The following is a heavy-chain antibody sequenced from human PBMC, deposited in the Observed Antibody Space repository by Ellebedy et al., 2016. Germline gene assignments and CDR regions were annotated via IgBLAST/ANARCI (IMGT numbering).Heavy chain of an antibody. CDR2: IYSGGST. CDR1: GFTVSSNY. J-gene: IGHJ4*02. Sequence: GESLKISCAASGFTVSSNYMSWVRQAPGKGLEWVSVIYSGGSTYYADSVKGRFTISRDNSKNTLYLQVNSLRAEDTAVYYCARSVVVKAPVFDYWGQGTLVTVSS. V-gene: IGHV3-53*01. CDR3: ARSVVVKAPVFDY. D-gene: IGHD3-22*01.